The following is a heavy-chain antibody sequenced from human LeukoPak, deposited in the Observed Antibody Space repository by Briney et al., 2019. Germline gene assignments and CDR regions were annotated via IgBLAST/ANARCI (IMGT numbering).Heavy chain of an antibody. CDR1: GVTFSSSW. CDR2: IKQDGSEK. V-gene: IGHV3-7*05. J-gene: IGHJ4*02. CDR3: ARDHSQLAYFDY. D-gene: IGHD2-21*01. Sequence: GWSLRLSCAASGVTFSSSWMSWVRQAPGKGLEWVASIKQDGSEKYYVDYVKGRFSISRDNAKNSLYLQMNSLGADDTAVYYCARDHSQLAYFDYWGQGTLVTVSS.